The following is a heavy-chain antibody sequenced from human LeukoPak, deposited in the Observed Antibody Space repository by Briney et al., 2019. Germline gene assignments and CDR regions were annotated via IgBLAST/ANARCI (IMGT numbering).Heavy chain of an antibody. D-gene: IGHD4-17*01. CDR1: GYTFTGYY. J-gene: IGHJ4*02. CDR2: INPNSGGT. Sequence: VASVKVSRKASGYTFTGYYMHWVRQAPGQGLEWMGWINPNSGGTNYAQKFQGRVTMTRDTSISTAYMELSRLRSDDTAVYYCARAIMTTVTPGYWGQGTLVTVSS. V-gene: IGHV1-2*02. CDR3: ARAIMTTVTPGY.